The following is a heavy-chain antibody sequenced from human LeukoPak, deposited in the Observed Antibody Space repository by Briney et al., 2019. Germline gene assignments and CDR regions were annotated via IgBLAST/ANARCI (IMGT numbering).Heavy chain of an antibody. J-gene: IGHJ6*03. V-gene: IGHV3-30*02. CDR3: ARGDTAMVDYYYYMDV. D-gene: IGHD5-18*01. Sequence: GGSLRLSCAASGFTFSSYGMHWVRQAPGKGLEWVAFIRYDGSNKYYADSVKGRFTISRDNAKNPLYLQMNSLRAEDMAVYYCARGDTAMVDYYYYMDVWGKGTTVTISS. CDR2: IRYDGSNK. CDR1: GFTFSSYG.